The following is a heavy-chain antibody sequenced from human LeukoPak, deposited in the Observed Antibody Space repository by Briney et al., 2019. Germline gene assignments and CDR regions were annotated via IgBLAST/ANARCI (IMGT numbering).Heavy chain of an antibody. Sequence: GASVKVSCKASGYTFTSYYMHWVRQAPGQGLEWMGMINPSSGSTSYAQKFQGRVTMTRDTSTSTVYMELSRLRSEDTAVYYCARGRRVRFLGGFRAHFDYWGQGTLVTVSS. D-gene: IGHD3-3*01. CDR3: ARGRRVRFLGGFRAHFDY. V-gene: IGHV1-46*03. CDR1: GYTFTSYY. CDR2: INPSSGST. J-gene: IGHJ4*02.